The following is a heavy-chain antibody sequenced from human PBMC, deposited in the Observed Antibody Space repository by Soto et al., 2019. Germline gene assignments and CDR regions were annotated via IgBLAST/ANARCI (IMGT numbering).Heavy chain of an antibody. CDR1: GITFSNYA. D-gene: IGHD4-4*01. CDR2: FIPGGGRI. V-gene: IGHV1-69*10. CDR3: ARSVTADY. J-gene: IGHJ4*02. Sequence: SVKVSCKASGITFSNYAITWVRQAPGQGLEWMGGFIPGGGRISYAQKFQGRVTITADKSTSTAYMELSSLRSDDTAVYYCARSVTADYWGQGTLVTVSS.